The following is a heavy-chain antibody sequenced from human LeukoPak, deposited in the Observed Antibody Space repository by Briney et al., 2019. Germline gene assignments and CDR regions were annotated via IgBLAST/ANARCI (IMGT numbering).Heavy chain of an antibody. J-gene: IGHJ4*02. CDR3: AKVRAAAGTGFNY. Sequence: GGSLRLSCAASGFTFSSYGMHWVRQAPGKGLEWVAFIRYDGSNKYYADSVKGRFTISRDNSKNTLYLQMNSLRAEDTAVYYCAKVRAAAGTGFNYWGQGTLVTVSS. CDR2: IRYDGSNK. V-gene: IGHV3-30*02. CDR1: GFTFSSYG. D-gene: IGHD6-13*01.